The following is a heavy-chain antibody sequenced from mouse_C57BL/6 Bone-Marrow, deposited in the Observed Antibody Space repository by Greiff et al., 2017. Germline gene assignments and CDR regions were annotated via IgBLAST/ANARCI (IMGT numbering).Heavy chain of an antibody. D-gene: IGHD2-1*01. V-gene: IGHV2-2*01. J-gene: IGHJ4*01. CDR3: AGYGNYDYAMDY. CDR1: GFSLTSYG. CDR2: IWSGGSK. Sequence: VQGVESGPGLVQPSQSLSITCTVSGFSLTSYGVHWVRQSPGKGLEWLGVIWSGGSKDYNAAFISRLSISKDNSKSQVFFKMNSLQADDTAIYYCAGYGNYDYAMDYWGQGTSVTVSS.